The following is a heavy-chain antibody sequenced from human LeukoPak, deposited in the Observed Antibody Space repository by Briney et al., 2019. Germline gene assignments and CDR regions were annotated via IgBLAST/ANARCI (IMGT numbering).Heavy chain of an antibody. D-gene: IGHD3-9*01. CDR1: GGSISSSSYY. CDR3: ARDYGRYFDWLTVGSGPFDY. CDR2: IYYSGST. V-gene: IGHV4-39*07. Sequence: PETLSLTCTVSGGSISSSSYYWGWIRQPPGKGLEWIGSIYYSGSTYYNPSLKSRVTISVDTSKNQFSLKLSSVTAADTAVYYCARDYGRYFDWLTVGSGPFDYWGQGTLVTVSS. J-gene: IGHJ4*02.